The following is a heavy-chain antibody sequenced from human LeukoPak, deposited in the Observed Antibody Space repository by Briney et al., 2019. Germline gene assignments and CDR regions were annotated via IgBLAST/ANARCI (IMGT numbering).Heavy chain of an antibody. Sequence: EGSLRLSCAASGFTFSVSVMHWVRQAPGKGLEYVSVISSNGGSTSYANSVKGRFTISRDNSKNTLYLQMGSLRAEDMAVYYCARDLSGGGLDYWGQGTLVTVSS. J-gene: IGHJ4*02. CDR3: ARDLSGGGLDY. CDR1: GFTFSVSV. CDR2: ISSNGGST. D-gene: IGHD3-10*01. V-gene: IGHV3-64*01.